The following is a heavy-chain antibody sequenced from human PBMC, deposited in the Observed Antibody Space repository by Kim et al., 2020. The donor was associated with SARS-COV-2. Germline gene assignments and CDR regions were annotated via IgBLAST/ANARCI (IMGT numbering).Heavy chain of an antibody. D-gene: IGHD3-16*02. CDR1: GFTFSSYS. J-gene: IGHJ3*02. Sequence: GGSLRLSCAASGFTFSSYSMNWVRQAPGKGLEWVSSISSSSSYIYYADSAKGRFTISRDNAKNSLYLQMNSLRAEDTAVYYCARDLYDYVWGSYRYTPPFDIWGQGTMVTVSS. CDR2: ISSSSSYI. CDR3: ARDLYDYVWGSYRYTPPFDI. V-gene: IGHV3-21*01.